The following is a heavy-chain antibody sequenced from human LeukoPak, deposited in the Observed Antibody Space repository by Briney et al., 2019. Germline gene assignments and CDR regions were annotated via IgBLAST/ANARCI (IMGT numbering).Heavy chain of an antibody. Sequence: GGSLRLSCAASGFTLDDYGMSWVRHAPGKGVEWVSGINWNGGSTVYADSVKGRFTISRDNAKNSLYLQMNTLRAEDTALYHCARDEAEVYSSGWYNYWGQGTLVTVSS. V-gene: IGHV3-20*01. D-gene: IGHD6-19*01. CDR1: GFTLDDYG. CDR2: INWNGGST. CDR3: ARDEAEVYSSGWYNY. J-gene: IGHJ4*02.